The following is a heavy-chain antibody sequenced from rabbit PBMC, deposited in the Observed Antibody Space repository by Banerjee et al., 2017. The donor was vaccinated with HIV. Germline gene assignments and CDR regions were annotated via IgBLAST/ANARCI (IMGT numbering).Heavy chain of an antibody. D-gene: IGHD6-1*01. J-gene: IGHJ4*01. CDR3: GRDRDGDAGYGSLAL. Sequence: APGKGLEYIGYISGTGRADYASWVNGRFTISRSTSLNTVDLKMTSLTVADTATYFCGRDRDGDAGYGSLALWGPGTLVTVS. V-gene: IGHV1S43*01. CDR2: ISGTGRA.